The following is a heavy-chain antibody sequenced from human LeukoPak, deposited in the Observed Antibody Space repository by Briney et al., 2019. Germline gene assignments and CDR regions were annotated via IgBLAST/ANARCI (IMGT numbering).Heavy chain of an antibody. V-gene: IGHV3-74*01. CDR1: GFTFKLYW. CDR2: TNDDGSDT. Sequence: GGSLRLSCAASGFTFKLYWMHWVRQVPGKRPVWVSRTNDDGSDTIYADSVRGRFTISRDDAKNTVYLQMNNLRAEDTAVYYCVRGGPSTWSWGQGTLVTVSS. D-gene: IGHD2-15*01. J-gene: IGHJ5*02. CDR3: VRGGPSTWS.